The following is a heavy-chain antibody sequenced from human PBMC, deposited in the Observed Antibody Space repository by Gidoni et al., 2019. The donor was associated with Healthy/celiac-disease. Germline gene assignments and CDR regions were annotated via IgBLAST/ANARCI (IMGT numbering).Heavy chain of an antibody. Sequence: QVQLQASRPGLVKPSETLSLTRTVSGGSISSYYWSWIRQPPGKGLEWLGYIYYSGSTNYNPSLKSRVTISVDTSKNQFSLKLSSVTAADTAVYYCARDDYDSSENAFDIWGQGTMVTVSS. CDR1: GGSISSYY. D-gene: IGHD3-22*01. CDR2: IYYSGST. CDR3: ARDDYDSSENAFDI. V-gene: IGHV4-59*01. J-gene: IGHJ3*02.